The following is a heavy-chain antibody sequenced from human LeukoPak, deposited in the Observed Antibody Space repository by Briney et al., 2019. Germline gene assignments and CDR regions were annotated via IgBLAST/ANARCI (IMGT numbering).Heavy chain of an antibody. Sequence: SETLSLTCAVYGGSFSGYYWSWIRQPPGKGLEWIGEINHSGSTNYNPSLKSRVTISVDTSKNQFSLKLSSVTAADTAVYYCARERYSSSWYGSSLRSGYFDYWGQGTLVTVSS. CDR2: INHSGST. J-gene: IGHJ4*02. CDR1: GGSFSGYY. CDR3: ARERYSSSWYGSSLRSGYFDY. D-gene: IGHD6-13*01. V-gene: IGHV4-34*01.